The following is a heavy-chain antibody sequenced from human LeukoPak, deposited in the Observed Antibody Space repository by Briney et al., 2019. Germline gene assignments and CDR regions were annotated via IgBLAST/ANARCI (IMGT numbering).Heavy chain of an antibody. V-gene: IGHV1-46*03. D-gene: IGHD1-26*01. CDR3: ASGSYAYYFDY. Sequence: GASVNVSCKASGYTFTSYYMHWVRQAPGQGLEWMGIINPSGGSTSYAQKFQGRVTMTRDTSTSTVYMELSSLRSEDAAVYYCASGSYAYYFDYWGQGTLVTVSS. J-gene: IGHJ4*02. CDR1: GYTFTSYY. CDR2: INPSGGST.